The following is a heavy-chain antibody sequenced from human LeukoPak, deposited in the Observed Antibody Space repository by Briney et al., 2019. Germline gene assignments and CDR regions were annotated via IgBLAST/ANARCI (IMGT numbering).Heavy chain of an antibody. CDR3: LAGYYYYYMDV. Sequence: GGSLRLSCAASGFTFNNYWMHWVRQAPGKGLVWVARTNTHGTSANYADSVKGRFIISRDNANNTLYLQMNGLRDEVTGVYYALAGYYYYYMDVWGKGTTVTVSS. CDR2: TNTHGTSA. J-gene: IGHJ6*03. V-gene: IGHV3-74*01. CDR1: GFTFNNYW. D-gene: IGHD6-13*01.